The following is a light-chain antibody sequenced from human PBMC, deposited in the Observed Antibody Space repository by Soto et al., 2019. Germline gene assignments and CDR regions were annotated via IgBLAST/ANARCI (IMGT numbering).Light chain of an antibody. CDR2: EVS. Sequence: QSALTQPASVSGSPGQSITISCTGTSSDVGGHNYVSWYQQYPGKAPKLMIYEVSNRPSGVSNRFSGSKSGNTASLTISGLQADDEADYYCTSYTSSSTLVFGGGTNLTVL. CDR1: SSDVGGHNY. V-gene: IGLV2-14*01. J-gene: IGLJ2*01. CDR3: TSYTSSSTLV.